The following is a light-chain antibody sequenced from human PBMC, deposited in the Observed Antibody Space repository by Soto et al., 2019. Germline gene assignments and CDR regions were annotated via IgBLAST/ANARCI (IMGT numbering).Light chain of an antibody. J-gene: IGKJ5*01. CDR2: SAS. CDR3: QQAKSFPIT. V-gene: IGKV1-12*01. Sequence: DIQVTQSPPSMAGSVGDRVTITCRASQDFGNWMTWYQQKPGKAPKLLIYSASTLVRGVPSRFSGSGSGTEFTLTISGLQPEDSLTYYCQQAKSFPITFGQGTRLDIK. CDR1: QDFGNW.